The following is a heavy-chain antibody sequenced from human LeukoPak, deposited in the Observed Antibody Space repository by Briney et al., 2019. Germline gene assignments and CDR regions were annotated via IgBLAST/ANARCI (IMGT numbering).Heavy chain of an antibody. D-gene: IGHD6-13*01. CDR2: IYYSGST. J-gene: IGHJ6*03. CDR3: ARVEGSSSWSYYYYYYMDV. CDR1: GFTFSSYN. V-gene: IGHV4-39*07. Sequence: GSLRLSCAASGFTFSSYNMNWVRQPPGKGLEWIGSIYYSGSTYYNPSLKSRVTISVDTSKNQFSLKLSSVTAADTAVYYCARVEGSSSWSYYYYYYMDVWGKGTTVTVSS.